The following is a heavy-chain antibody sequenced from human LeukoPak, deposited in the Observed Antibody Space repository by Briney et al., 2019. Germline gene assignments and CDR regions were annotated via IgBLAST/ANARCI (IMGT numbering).Heavy chain of an antibody. Sequence: GGSLRLSCAASGFTFSSFAMHWVRQTPGRGREWVAVISYDGSNKYYADSVKGRFTIPRDNSKNTLYLQMNSLRAEDTAVYYCARDTNRRDGYNPLDYWGQGTLVTVSS. CDR1: GFTFSSFA. J-gene: IGHJ4*02. CDR2: ISYDGSNK. D-gene: IGHD5-24*01. CDR3: ARDTNRRDGYNPLDY. V-gene: IGHV3-30*01.